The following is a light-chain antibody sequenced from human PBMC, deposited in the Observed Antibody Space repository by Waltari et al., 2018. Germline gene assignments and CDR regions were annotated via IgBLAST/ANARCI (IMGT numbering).Light chain of an antibody. V-gene: IGKV1-39*01. J-gene: IGKJ2*01. CDR3: QQYGSSPPYT. CDR1: QTISRY. Sequence: DIQMTQSPSSLSASVGDRVTITCRASQTISRYLNWYQQKPGKAPNLLIYAASSLQGGVPSRFSGSGSGRDFTLIITSLQPEDFAVYYCQQYGSSPPYTFGQGTKLEIK. CDR2: AAS.